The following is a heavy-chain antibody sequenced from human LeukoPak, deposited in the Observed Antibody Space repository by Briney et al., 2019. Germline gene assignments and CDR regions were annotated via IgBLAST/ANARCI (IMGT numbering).Heavy chain of an antibody. J-gene: IGHJ5*02. CDR1: GGSISSGSYY. V-gene: IGHV4-61*02. Sequence: SETLSLTCTVSGGSISSGSYYWSWIRQPAGKGLEWIGRIYTSGSTNYNPSLKSRVTMSVDTSKNQFSLKLSSVTAADTAVYYCAREQHWFDPWGQGTLVTVSS. CDR2: IYTSGST. CDR3: AREQHWFDP. D-gene: IGHD6-13*01.